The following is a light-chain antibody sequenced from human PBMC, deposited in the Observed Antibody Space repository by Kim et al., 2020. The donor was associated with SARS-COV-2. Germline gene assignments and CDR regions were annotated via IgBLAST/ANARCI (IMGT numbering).Light chain of an antibody. CDR1: QSVSSY. J-gene: IGKJ3*01. CDR3: QQRSNWSGFT. CDR2: DAS. V-gene: IGKV3-11*01. Sequence: PPGQRSPLSCRASQSVSSYLAWYQQTPGQAPRLLSYDASNRATGIPARFSGSGSGTDFTLTISSLEPEDFAVYYCQQRSNWSGFTFGPGTKVDI.